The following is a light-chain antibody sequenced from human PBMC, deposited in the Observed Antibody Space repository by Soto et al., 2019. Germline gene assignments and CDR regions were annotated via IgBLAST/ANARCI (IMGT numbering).Light chain of an antibody. J-gene: IGKJ1*01. CDR2: GAS. CDR3: QPYGSSPWT. V-gene: IGKV3-20*01. CDR1: QSVSSSY. Sequence: EIVLTQSPGTLSLSPGERATLSCRASQSVSSSYLAWYQQKPGQAPRLLIYGASSRATGIPDRFSGSGSGTDFPLTISTLEPEDFAVYYCQPYGSSPWTFGQGTQLEIK.